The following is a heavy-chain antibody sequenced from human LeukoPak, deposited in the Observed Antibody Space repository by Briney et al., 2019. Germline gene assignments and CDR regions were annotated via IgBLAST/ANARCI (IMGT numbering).Heavy chain of an antibody. CDR3: ARDFDMGITPGDDFDF. J-gene: IGHJ4*02. Sequence: GGSLRLSCAASGFTFSTHWMSWVRQAPGKGLGWVAKIKEDGSEKYYVDSVKGRFTISRDNARNTVFLQMNSLRAEDTAVYYCARDFDMGITPGDDFDFWGQGTLVTVSS. CDR2: IKEDGSEK. CDR1: GFTFSTHW. V-gene: IGHV3-7*01. D-gene: IGHD3-9*01.